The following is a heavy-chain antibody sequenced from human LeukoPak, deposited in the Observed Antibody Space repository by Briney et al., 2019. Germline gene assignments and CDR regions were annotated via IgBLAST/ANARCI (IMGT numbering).Heavy chain of an antibody. Sequence: SGPTLVNPTQTLTLTCTFSGFSLSTSGMRASWIRQPPGKALEWLERIDWDDDKFYSTSLKTRLTISKDTSKNQVVLTMTNMDPVDTATYYCARIHPGNDAFDIWGQGTMVTVSS. CDR2: IDWDDDK. CDR3: ARIHPGNDAFDI. J-gene: IGHJ3*02. D-gene: IGHD1-26*01. V-gene: IGHV2-70*04. CDR1: GFSLSTSGMR.